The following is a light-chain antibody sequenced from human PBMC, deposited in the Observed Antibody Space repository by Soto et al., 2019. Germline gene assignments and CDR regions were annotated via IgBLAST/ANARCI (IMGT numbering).Light chain of an antibody. CDR3: ASWDDSLKGIV. CDR1: SSNLGSNT. J-gene: IGLJ2*01. CDR2: SDY. Sequence: QSVLTQPPSASGTPGQRVTISCSGASSNLGSNTVFWYQQLPGTAPKLLIYSDYERPSGVPDRFSGSKSGTSASLAISGLLSEDEADYFCASWDDSLKGIVVGGGTKLTVL. V-gene: IGLV1-44*01.